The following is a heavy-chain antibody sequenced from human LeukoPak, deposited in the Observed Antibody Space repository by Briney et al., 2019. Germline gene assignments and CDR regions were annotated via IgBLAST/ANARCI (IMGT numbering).Heavy chain of an antibody. J-gene: IGHJ4*02. CDR1: GFTFSRFE. CDR2: ISGSGSSI. CDR3: ARHMGYCSSSNCYTYYLDY. D-gene: IGHD2-2*01. Sequence: GGSLRLSCVASGFTFSRFEMNWVRQAPGKGLEWVSYISGSGSSIYYADSVKGRFTISRDNAKNSLYLQMNSLRGEDTAVYYCARHMGYCSSSNCYTYYLDYWGQGTLVTVSS. V-gene: IGHV3-48*03.